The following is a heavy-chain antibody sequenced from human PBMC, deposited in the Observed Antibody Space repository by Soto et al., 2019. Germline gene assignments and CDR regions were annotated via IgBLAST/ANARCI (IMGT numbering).Heavy chain of an antibody. J-gene: IGHJ4*02. CDR2: ISHDGSIK. CDR1: GFTFTLYA. Sequence: LRLSCAASGFTFTLYAIHWVRQAPGKGLEWVAVISHDGSIKYYTDSVKGRFTISRDNSLHTVYLQMNSLGPEDTAVYFCARSSGVSTPDFDYWGQGALVTVSS. D-gene: IGHD3-10*01. V-gene: IGHV3-30-3*01. CDR3: ARSSGVSTPDFDY.